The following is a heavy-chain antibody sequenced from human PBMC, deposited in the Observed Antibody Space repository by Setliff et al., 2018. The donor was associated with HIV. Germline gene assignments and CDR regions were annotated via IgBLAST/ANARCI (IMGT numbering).Heavy chain of an antibody. CDR1: GYTLTELS. V-gene: IGHV1-24*01. CDR3: TRQTYYYGSGSYFPPDY. Sequence: GASVKVSCKISGYTLTELSIHWVRQAPGKGLEWMANFDPEDGETFYAQKFQGRLTMTRNTSISTAYMEVSSLRSEDTAVYYCTRQTYYYGSGSYFPPDYWGQGTLVTVSS. D-gene: IGHD3-10*01. CDR2: FDPEDGET. J-gene: IGHJ4*02.